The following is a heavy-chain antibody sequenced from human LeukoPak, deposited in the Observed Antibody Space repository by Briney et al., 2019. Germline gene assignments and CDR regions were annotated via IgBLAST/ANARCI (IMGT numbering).Heavy chain of an antibody. D-gene: IGHD3-16*02. CDR1: GGTFSSYA. V-gene: IGHV1-69*13. CDR3: AREVNDDYVWGSYRYTRGYFDY. Sequence: SVKVSCKASGGTFSSYAISWVRQAPGQGLEWMGGIIPIFGTANYAQKFQGRVTITADESTSTAYMELSSLRSEDTAVYYCAREVNDDYVWGSYRYTRGYFDYWGQGSLVTVSS. CDR2: IIPIFGTA. J-gene: IGHJ4*02.